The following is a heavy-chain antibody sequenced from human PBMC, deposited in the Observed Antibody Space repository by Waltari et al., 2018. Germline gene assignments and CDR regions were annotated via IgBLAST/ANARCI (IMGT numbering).Heavy chain of an antibody. Sequence: QVQLVQSGAEVKKPGASVKVSCKVSGYTLTELSMHWVRQAPGKGLEWMGGFDPEDGETIYAQKFQGRVTMTEDTSTDTAYMELSSLRSEDTAVYYCATRKEDGGTNGVSFDYWGQGTLVTVSS. CDR2: FDPEDGET. V-gene: IGHV1-24*01. CDR1: GYTLTELS. J-gene: IGHJ4*02. CDR3: ATRKEDGGTNGVSFDY. D-gene: IGHD2-8*01.